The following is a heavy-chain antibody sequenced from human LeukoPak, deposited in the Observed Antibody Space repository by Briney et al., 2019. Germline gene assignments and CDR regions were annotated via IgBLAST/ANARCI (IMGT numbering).Heavy chain of an antibody. D-gene: IGHD1-26*01. CDR3: APQKVGGTSSRVGWFDP. Sequence: GGSLRLSCAASGFTFSTYAMSWVRQAPGKGLEWVSAISAGYNTFYADSVKGRFTISRDNSKNTMCLQMNSLRADDTAVYYCAPQKVGGTSSRVGWFDPWGQGTLVTVSS. CDR2: ISAGYNT. J-gene: IGHJ5*02. V-gene: IGHV3-23*01. CDR1: GFTFSTYA.